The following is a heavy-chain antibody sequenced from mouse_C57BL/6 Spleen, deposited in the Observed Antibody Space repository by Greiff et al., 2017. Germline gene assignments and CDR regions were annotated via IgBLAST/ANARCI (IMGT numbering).Heavy chain of an antibody. CDR2: IDPETGGT. CDR3: TGKGYSNFFDY. CDR1: GYTFTDYE. Sequence: QVQLKQSGAELVRPGASVTLSCKASGYTFTDYEMHWVKQTPVHGLEWIGAIDPETGGTAYNQKFKGKAILTADKSSSTAYMELRSLTSEDSAVYYCTGKGYSNFFDYWGQGTTLTVSS. D-gene: IGHD2-5*01. J-gene: IGHJ2*01. V-gene: IGHV1-15*01.